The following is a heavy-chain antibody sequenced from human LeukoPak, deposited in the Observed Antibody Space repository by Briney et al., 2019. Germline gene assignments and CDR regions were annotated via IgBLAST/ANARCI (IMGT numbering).Heavy chain of an antibody. CDR2: IDYTGST. Sequence: PSETLSLTCTVFGGSITSTSYYWAWVRQPPGKGLEWIGNIDYTGSTYYNPSLRRRVSISADTSKSQFSLNLNAVTAADTAVYYCARETLAMAGSALHNWFDPWGQGTLITVSS. CDR3: ARETLAMAGSALHNWFDP. D-gene: IGHD6-19*01. CDR1: GGSITSTSYY. V-gene: IGHV4-39*02. J-gene: IGHJ5*02.